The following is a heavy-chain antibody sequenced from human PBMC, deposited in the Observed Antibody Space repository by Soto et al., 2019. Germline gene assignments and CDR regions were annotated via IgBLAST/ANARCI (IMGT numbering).Heavy chain of an antibody. V-gene: IGHV3-30*03. CDR3: ATWGEVAGGIFDY. D-gene: IGHD6-19*01. Sequence: QVQLVESGGGVVQPGRSLRLSCAASGFTFSNHGMHWVRQAPGKWLEWVAVISYDSSDKYYADSVKGRFTISRDNSKNTLYLQMNSLRLEDTAVYYCATWGEVAGGIFDYWGQGTLVTVSS. J-gene: IGHJ4*02. CDR1: GFTFSNHG. CDR2: ISYDSSDK.